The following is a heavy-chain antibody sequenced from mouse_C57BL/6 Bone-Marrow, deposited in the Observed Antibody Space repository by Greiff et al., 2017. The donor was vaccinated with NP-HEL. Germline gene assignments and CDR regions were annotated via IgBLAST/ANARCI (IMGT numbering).Heavy chain of an antibody. V-gene: IGHV1-82*01. CDR2: IYPGDGDT. CDR3: ARDLRRGAWFAY. J-gene: IGHJ3*01. Sequence: QVQLQQSGPELVKPGASVKISCKASGYAFSSSWMNWVKQRPGKGLEWIGRIYPGDGDTNYNGKFKGKTTLTADKSSSTAYMQLSSLTSEDSAVYCCARDLRRGAWFAYWGQGTLVTVSA. CDR1: GYAFSSSW.